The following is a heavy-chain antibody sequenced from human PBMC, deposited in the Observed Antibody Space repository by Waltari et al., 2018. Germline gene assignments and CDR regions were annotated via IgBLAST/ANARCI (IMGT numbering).Heavy chain of an antibody. Sequence: QVQLQQWGAGLLKPSETLSLTCAVYGGSFSGYYWSWIRQPPGKGLEWIGEINHSGSTNYNPSLKSRVTISVDTSKNQFSLKLSSVTAADTAVYYCARGRQYSGSYPPDYWGQGTLVTVSS. CDR3: ARGRQYSGSYPPDY. J-gene: IGHJ4*02. CDR1: GGSFSGYY. V-gene: IGHV4-34*01. CDR2: INHSGST. D-gene: IGHD1-26*01.